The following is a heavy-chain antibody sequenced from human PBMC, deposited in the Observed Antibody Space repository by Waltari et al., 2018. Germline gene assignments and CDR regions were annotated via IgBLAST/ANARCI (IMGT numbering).Heavy chain of an antibody. CDR2: IIPILGIA. V-gene: IGHV1-69*02. CDR3: ARGGSSSDYYYGMDV. J-gene: IGHJ6*02. Sequence: QVQLVQSGAEVKKPGSSVKVSCKASGGTFSSYPSSWVGQAPGQGLEWMGRIIPILGIANYAQKFQGRVTITADKSTSTAYMELSSLRSEDTAVYYCARGGSSSDYYYGMDVWGQGTTVTVSS. CDR1: GGTFSSYP. D-gene: IGHD6-6*01.